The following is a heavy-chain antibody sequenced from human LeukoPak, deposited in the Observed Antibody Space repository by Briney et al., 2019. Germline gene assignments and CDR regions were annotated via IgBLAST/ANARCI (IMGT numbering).Heavy chain of an antibody. J-gene: IGHJ4*02. CDR2: IYYSGST. Sequence: EXLSLTCTVSGGSISSYYWSWLRQPPGKGLEWIGYIYYSGSTNYNPSLKSRVTISVDTSKNQFSLKLSSVTAADTAVYYCARDITMIVWGQGTLVTVSS. CDR3: ARDITMIV. CDR1: GGSISSYY. D-gene: IGHD3-22*01. V-gene: IGHV4-59*01.